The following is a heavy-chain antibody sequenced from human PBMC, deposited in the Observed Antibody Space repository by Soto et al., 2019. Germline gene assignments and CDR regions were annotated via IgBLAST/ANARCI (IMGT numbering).Heavy chain of an antibody. V-gene: IGHV4-59*01. CDR3: ARVPGDPDLPFDY. CDR1: GGSISSYY. J-gene: IGHJ4*02. Sequence: SETLSLTCTVSGGSISSYYWSWIRQPPGKGLEWIGYIYYSGSTNYNPSLKSRVTISVDTSKNQFSLKLSSVTAADTAVYYCARVPGDPDLPFDYWGQGTLVTVSS. CDR2: IYYSGST. D-gene: IGHD7-27*01.